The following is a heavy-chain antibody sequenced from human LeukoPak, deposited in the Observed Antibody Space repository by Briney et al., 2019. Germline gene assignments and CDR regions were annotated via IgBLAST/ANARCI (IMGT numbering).Heavy chain of an antibody. CDR1: GGAIDDYY. J-gene: IGHJ1*01. V-gene: IGHV4-59*08. CDR3: ARHGTAAGPFQL. D-gene: IGHD2-21*02. Sequence: PSETLSLTCTVSGGAIDDYYWSWIRQPPGKGLEWIAYAYYSGTINYNPSLESRVTISVDTSKNQFSLRLTSVAAADTVVYYCARHGTAAGPFQLWGQGTLVTVSS. CDR2: AYYSGTI.